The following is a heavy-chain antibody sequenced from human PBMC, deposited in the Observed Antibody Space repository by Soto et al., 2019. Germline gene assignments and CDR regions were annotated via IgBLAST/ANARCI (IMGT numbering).Heavy chain of an antibody. CDR1: GGSISSLSYY. J-gene: IGHJ4*02. CDR2: IYYSGST. Sequence: PSETLSLTCTVSGGSISSLSYYWGWIRQPPGKGLEWIGSIYYSGSTYYNPSLSSRVTMSVDTSRSQFSLKLSSVTAADTAIYYCARAGDSSSSPFDYWGQGTLVTVSS. CDR3: ARAGDSSSSPFDY. V-gene: IGHV4-39*01. D-gene: IGHD6-6*01.